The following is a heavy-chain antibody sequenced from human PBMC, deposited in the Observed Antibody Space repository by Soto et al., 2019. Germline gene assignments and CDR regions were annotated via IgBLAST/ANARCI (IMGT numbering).Heavy chain of an antibody. J-gene: IGHJ6*03. V-gene: IGHV1-18*01. CDR2: ISAYDGNT. Sequence: ASVKVSCKASGYTFTSYGISWVRQAPGQGLEWMGWISAYDGNTNYAQKLQGRVTMTTDTSTSTADMELRSLRSDDTAVYYCARDCSTSCEAYYYYMDVWGKGTTVT. CDR3: ARDCSTSCEAYYYYMDV. D-gene: IGHD2-2*01. CDR1: GYTFTSYG.